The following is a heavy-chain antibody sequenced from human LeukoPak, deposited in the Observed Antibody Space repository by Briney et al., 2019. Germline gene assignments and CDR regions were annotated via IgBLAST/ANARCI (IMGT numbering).Heavy chain of an antibody. V-gene: IGHV4-4*07. CDR3: ARGLPSYGDYVDYYFYMDV. D-gene: IGHD4-17*01. CDR1: GDSISGFY. J-gene: IGHJ6*03. CDR2: ISISGST. Sequence: PSDTLSLTCTVPGDSISGFYWSWIRQPAGKGLQWIGRISISGSTNYNPSLKSRVTMSVDRSTNEFSLTVRSVTAADTALYYCARGLPSYGDYVDYYFYMDVWGKGTTVTVSS.